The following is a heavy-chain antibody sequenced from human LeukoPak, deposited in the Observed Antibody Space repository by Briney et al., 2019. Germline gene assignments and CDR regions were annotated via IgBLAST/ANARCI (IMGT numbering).Heavy chain of an antibody. J-gene: IGHJ4*02. Sequence: GGSLRLSCAASGFTFDDYAMHWVRQAPGKGLEWVSGISWNSGSIGYADSVKGRFTISRDNAKNSLYLQMNSLRAEDTALYYCAKGGYDRIVDYWGQGTLVTVSS. CDR1: GFTFDDYA. V-gene: IGHV3-9*01. CDR2: ISWNSGSI. D-gene: IGHD5-12*01. CDR3: AKGGYDRIVDY.